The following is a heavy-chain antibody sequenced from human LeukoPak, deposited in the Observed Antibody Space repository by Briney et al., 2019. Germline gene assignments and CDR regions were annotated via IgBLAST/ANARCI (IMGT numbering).Heavy chain of an antibody. CDR2: IYYSGST. Sequence: PSGTLSLTCTVSGGSISTYYWSWIRQPPGKGLEWIGYIYYSGSTNYNPSLKSRVTISVDTSKNQFSLKLSSVTAADTAVYYCARSIAAVGTLDWFDPWGQGTLVTVSS. J-gene: IGHJ5*02. D-gene: IGHD6-13*01. CDR1: GGSISTYY. V-gene: IGHV4-59*08. CDR3: ARSIAAVGTLDWFDP.